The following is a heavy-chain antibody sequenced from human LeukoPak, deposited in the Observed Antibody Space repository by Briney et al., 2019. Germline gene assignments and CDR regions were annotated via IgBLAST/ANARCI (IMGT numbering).Heavy chain of an antibody. V-gene: IGHV1-8*02. Sequence: GASVKVSCKASGYTFTSYGISWVRQAPGQGLEWMGWMNPNSGNTGYAQKFQGRVTMTRNTSISTAYMELSSLRSEDTAVYYCARETIRAGRYAFDIWGQGTMVTVSS. D-gene: IGHD6-19*01. J-gene: IGHJ3*02. CDR3: ARETIRAGRYAFDI. CDR2: MNPNSGNT. CDR1: GYTFTSYG.